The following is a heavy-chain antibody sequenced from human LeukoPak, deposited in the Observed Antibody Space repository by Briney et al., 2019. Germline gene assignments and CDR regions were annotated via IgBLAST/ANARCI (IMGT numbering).Heavy chain of an antibody. CDR2: IFTSGIT. V-gene: IGHV4-4*07. CDR1: GGSISIYY. J-gene: IGHJ4*02. CDR3: ARTLRYFDSYYFDY. D-gene: IGHD3-9*01. Sequence: PSETLSLTCTVSGGSISIYYWNWIRQPAGKGPEWIGGIFTSGITNYDPSLKSRVTMSVDTSKNQFSLKLSSVTAADTAVYYCARTLRYFDSYYFDYWGQGTLVTVSS.